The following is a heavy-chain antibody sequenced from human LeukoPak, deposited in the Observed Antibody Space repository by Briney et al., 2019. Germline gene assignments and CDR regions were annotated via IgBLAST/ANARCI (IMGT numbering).Heavy chain of an antibody. Sequence: PSETLSLTCTVSGGSISSYYWSWIRQPPGKGLEWIGYIYYSGSTNYNPSLKSRVTISVDTSKNRFSLKLSSVTAADTAVYYCAISTAMVNYYYMDVWGKGTTVTVSS. V-gene: IGHV4-59*01. CDR1: GGSISSYY. J-gene: IGHJ6*03. CDR2: IYYSGST. D-gene: IGHD5-18*01. CDR3: AISTAMVNYYYMDV.